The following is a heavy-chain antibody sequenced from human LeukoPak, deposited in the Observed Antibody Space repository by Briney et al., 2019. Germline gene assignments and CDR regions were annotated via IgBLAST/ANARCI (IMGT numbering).Heavy chain of an antibody. CDR1: GFTFSSYA. Sequence: PGGSLRLSCATSGFTFSSYAMSWVRQAPGKGLEWVSAISGSGGSTYYADSVEGRFTISRDNSKNTLYLQMNSLRAEDTAVYYYAKDSYGRIAAGINFDYWGQGTLVTVSS. CDR3: AKDSYGRIAAGINFDY. J-gene: IGHJ4*02. CDR2: ISGSGGST. D-gene: IGHD6-13*01. V-gene: IGHV3-23*01.